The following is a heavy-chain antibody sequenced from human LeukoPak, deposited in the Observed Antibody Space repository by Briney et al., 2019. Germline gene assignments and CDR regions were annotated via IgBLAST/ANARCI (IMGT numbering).Heavy chain of an antibody. V-gene: IGHV3-23*01. CDR1: GFTFNSYA. Sequence: AGGSLRLSCAASGFTFNSYALSWVRQAPGKGLEWVSAISDGGGSTYYADSVKGRFTISRDDSKNTAYLQMNSLKTEDTAVYYCTRHAVGASGYWGQGTLVTVSS. J-gene: IGHJ4*02. D-gene: IGHD1-26*01. CDR3: TRHAVGASGY. CDR2: ISDGGGST.